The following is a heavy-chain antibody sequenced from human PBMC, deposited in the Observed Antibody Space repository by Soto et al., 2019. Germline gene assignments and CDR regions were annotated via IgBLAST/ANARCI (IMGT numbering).Heavy chain of an antibody. CDR1: GFTSSSYW. CDR3: ARDGMITVGGVIVSDY. D-gene: IGHD3-16*02. Sequence: EVQLVESGGGLVQPGGSLRLSCAASGFTSSSYWMSWVRQAPGKGLEWVANIKQDGSEKYYVDSVKGRFTISRDNAKNSLYLQMNSLRAEDTAVYYCARDGMITVGGVIVSDYWGQGTLVTVSS. CDR2: IKQDGSEK. J-gene: IGHJ4*02. V-gene: IGHV3-7*01.